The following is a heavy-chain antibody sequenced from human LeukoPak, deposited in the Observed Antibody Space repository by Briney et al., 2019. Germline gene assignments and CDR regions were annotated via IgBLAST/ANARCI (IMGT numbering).Heavy chain of an antibody. CDR1: GDYVSNANYY. V-gene: IGHV4-31*03. Sequence: PSETLSLTCTVSGDYVSNANYYWTWIRQQPGKGLEWIGYIYHSGTTYNNPSLKSRVSISVDTSKNQFSLNLDSVTAADTAVYYCARHMGFVDVFDIWGQGTMVTVSS. CDR2: IYHSGTT. D-gene: IGHD1-26*01. CDR3: ARHMGFVDVFDI. J-gene: IGHJ3*02.